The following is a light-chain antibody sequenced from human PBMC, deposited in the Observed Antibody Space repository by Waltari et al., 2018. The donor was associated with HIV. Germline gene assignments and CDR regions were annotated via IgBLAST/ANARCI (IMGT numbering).Light chain of an antibody. CDR1: QIVLSSSNNQNY. CDR2: WAS. Sequence: DIVMTQSPNALAVYPRAGPTISCKSIQIVLSSSNNQNYLTWYQQKPGQPPKLIMYWASTRKSGVPDRFSGSGSVTDFTLTISSLQAEDVAVYYCQQFYSSPPTFGGGTKVEIK. CDR3: QQFYSSPPT. J-gene: IGKJ4*01. V-gene: IGKV4-1*01.